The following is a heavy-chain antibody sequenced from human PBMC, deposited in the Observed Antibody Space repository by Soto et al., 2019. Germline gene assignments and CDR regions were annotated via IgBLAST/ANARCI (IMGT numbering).Heavy chain of an antibody. CDR2: IYYSGRP. J-gene: IGHJ5*02. Sequence: QLQLQESGPGLVKPSETLSLTCTVSGGSISSSSYYWGWIRQPPGQGLEWIGSIYYSGRPYYNPSLKSRVSISVDTSGNQFSLKLSSVAAADTAVYYGARPVVVADILGWFDPWGQGNLVAVSS. CDR1: GGSISSSSYY. CDR3: ARPVVVADILGWFDP. D-gene: IGHD2-15*01. V-gene: IGHV4-39*01.